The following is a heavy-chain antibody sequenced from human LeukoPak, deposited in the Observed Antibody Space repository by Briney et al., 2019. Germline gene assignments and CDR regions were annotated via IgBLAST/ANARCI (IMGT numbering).Heavy chain of an antibody. Sequence: PGGSLRLSCAASGFTFSSYAMSWVRQAPGKGLEWVSAISGSGGSTYYADSVKGRFTISRDNSKNTLYLQMNSLRAEDTAVYYCAKSMIVVVINDYFDYWLQGTLVTVSS. J-gene: IGHJ4*02. D-gene: IGHD3-22*01. CDR3: AKSMIVVVINDYFDY. V-gene: IGHV3-23*01. CDR2: ISGSGGST. CDR1: GFTFSSYA.